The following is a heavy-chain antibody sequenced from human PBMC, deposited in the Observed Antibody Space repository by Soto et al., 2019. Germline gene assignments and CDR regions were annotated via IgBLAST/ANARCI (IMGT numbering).Heavy chain of an antibody. J-gene: IGHJ4*02. Sequence: GGSLRLSCAASGFTFSSYWMSWVRQAPGKGLEWVANIKQDGSEKYYVDSVKGRFTISRDNAKNSLYLQMNSLRAEDTAVYYCARDLGYYDSSGYYYYWGQGTLVTVSS. D-gene: IGHD3-22*01. CDR2: IKQDGSEK. CDR1: GFTFSSYW. V-gene: IGHV3-7*01. CDR3: ARDLGYYDSSGYYYY.